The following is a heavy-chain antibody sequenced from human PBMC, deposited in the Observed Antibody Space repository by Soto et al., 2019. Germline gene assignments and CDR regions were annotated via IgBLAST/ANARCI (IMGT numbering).Heavy chain of an antibody. CDR1: GFTFSNYA. CDR2: ISYDGSIK. V-gene: IGHV3-30-3*01. J-gene: IGHJ4*02. Sequence: QVQLVESGGGVVQPGRSLRLSCAASGFTFSNYAMHWVRQAAGKGLEWVAVISYDGSIKYYADSVKGRFTISRDNSKNTLYLQMNSLRADDTTMYYCARGPIDCSGGSCRYYFDYWGQGTLVTVSS. CDR3: ARGPIDCSGGSCRYYFDY. D-gene: IGHD2-15*01.